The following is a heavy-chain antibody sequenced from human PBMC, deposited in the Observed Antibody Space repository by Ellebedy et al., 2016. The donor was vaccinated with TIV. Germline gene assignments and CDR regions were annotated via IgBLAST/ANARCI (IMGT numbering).Heavy chain of an antibody. CDR3: ARGAVAGTIYYYGMDV. V-gene: IGHV3-33*08. D-gene: IGHD6-19*01. CDR2: IWYDGSNK. J-gene: IGHJ6*02. Sequence: GGSLRLSXAASGFTFSSYAMSWVRQAPGKGLEWVAVIWYDGSNKYYADSVKGRFTISRDNSKNTLYLQMNSLRAEDTAVYYCARGAVAGTIYYYGMDVWGQGTTVTVSS. CDR1: GFTFSSYA.